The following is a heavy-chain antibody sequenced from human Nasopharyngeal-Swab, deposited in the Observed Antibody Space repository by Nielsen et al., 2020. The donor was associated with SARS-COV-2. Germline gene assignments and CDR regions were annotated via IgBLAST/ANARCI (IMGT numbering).Heavy chain of an antibody. V-gene: IGHV4-31*03. CDR1: GGSISSGGYY. J-gene: IGHJ6*02. CDR2: IYYSGST. D-gene: IGHD3-10*01. Sequence: SETLSLTCTVSGGSISSGGYYWSWIRQHPGKGLEWIGYIYYSGSTYYNPSLKSRVTISVDTSKNQFSLKLSSVTAADTAVYYCARDRRRGSGEVIKVHGANYYYYGMDVWGQGTTVTVSS. CDR3: ARDRRRGSGEVIKVHGANYYYYGMDV.